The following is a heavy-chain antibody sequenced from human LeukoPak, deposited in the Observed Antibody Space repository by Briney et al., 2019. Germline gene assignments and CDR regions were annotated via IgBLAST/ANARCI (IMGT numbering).Heavy chain of an antibody. D-gene: IGHD3-10*01. CDR3: ARESYYGSGSCRGFDL. V-gene: IGHV4-31*03. Sequence: SETLSLTCTVSGGSISSGGYYWSWIRQHPGKGLEWIGYIYYSGSTYYNPSLKSRVTISVDTSKNQFSLKLSSVTAADTAVYYCARESYYGSGSCRGFDLWAVAPWSLSPQ. CDR1: GGSISSGGYY. CDR2: IYYSGST. J-gene: IGHJ2*01.